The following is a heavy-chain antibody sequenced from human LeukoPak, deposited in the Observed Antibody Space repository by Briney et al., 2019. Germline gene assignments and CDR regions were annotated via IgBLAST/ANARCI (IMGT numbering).Heavy chain of an antibody. CDR1: GYTFTSYW. Sequence: GESLKISCQGSGYTFTSYWIGWVRQMPGKGLEWIGIIYPGDSDTRYSPSFQGQVSISADKSISTAYLQWSSLKASDTAMYYCARLSRSSGSRYALDVWGQGTTVTVSS. D-gene: IGHD6-19*01. V-gene: IGHV5-51*01. CDR3: ARLSRSSGSRYALDV. J-gene: IGHJ6*02. CDR2: IYPGDSDT.